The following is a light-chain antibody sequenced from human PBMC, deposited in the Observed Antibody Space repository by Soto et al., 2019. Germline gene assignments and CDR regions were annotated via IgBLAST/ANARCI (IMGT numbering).Light chain of an antibody. V-gene: IGKV3-15*01. Sequence: EIVMTQSPATLSVSPGERATLSCRASQSVSSNLAWYQQKPGQAPRLLIYGASTRATGIPARFSGSGSGTEFTLTISSLQSEDFAVYYCQQYNNWPRGGFGGGTKVDIK. CDR2: GAS. J-gene: IGKJ4*01. CDR1: QSVSSN. CDR3: QQYNNWPRGG.